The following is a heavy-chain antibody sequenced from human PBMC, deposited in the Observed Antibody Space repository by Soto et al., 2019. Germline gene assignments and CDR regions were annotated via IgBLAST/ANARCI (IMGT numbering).Heavy chain of an antibody. D-gene: IGHD3-9*01. Sequence: GGSLRLSCAASGFTFSSYDMHWVRQATGKGLEWVSAIGTAGDTYYPGSVKGRFTISRENAKNSLYLQMNSLRAGDTAVYYCARGPHYDILTGYYNRAFDIWGQGTMVTVSS. CDR2: IGTAGDT. CDR1: GFTFSSYD. V-gene: IGHV3-13*04. CDR3: ARGPHYDILTGYYNRAFDI. J-gene: IGHJ3*02.